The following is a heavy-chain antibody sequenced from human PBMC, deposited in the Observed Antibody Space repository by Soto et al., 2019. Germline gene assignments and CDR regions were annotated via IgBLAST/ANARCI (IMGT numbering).Heavy chain of an antibody. D-gene: IGHD3-16*01. J-gene: IGHJ5*02. CDR2: IYYSGST. CDR1: GGSISSGGYY. Sequence: TLSLTCTVSGGSISSGGYYWSWIRQHPGKGLEWIGYIYYSGSTYYNPSLKSRVTISVDTSKNQFSLKLSSVTAADTAVYYCARGADTPNWFDPWGQGTLVTVSS. CDR3: ARGADTPNWFDP. V-gene: IGHV4-31*03.